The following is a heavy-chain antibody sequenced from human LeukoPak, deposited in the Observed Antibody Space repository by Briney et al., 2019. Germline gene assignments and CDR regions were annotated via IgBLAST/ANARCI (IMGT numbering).Heavy chain of an antibody. V-gene: IGHV4-59*08. CDR2: VYYSAST. CDR1: GVSISSYY. CDR3: ARHQRGGPAGINSMDLDY. J-gene: IGHJ4*02. Sequence: PSETLSLTCSVSGVSISSYYWSWIRQPPGKGLEWIGCVYYSASTNYNPSLKSRVTISVDTSKNQFSLRLSSVTAADTAVYYCARHQRGGPAGINSMDLDYWGQGTLVTVSS. D-gene: IGHD6-19*01.